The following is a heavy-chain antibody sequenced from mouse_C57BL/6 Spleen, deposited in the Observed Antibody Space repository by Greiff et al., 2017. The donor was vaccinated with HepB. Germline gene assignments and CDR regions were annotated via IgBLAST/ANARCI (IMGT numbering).Heavy chain of an antibody. CDR3: ARPDGYSYAMDY. D-gene: IGHD2-3*01. V-gene: IGHV5-9*01. CDR2: ISGGGGNT. CDR1: GFTFSSYT. J-gene: IGHJ4*01. Sequence: EVQLVESGGGLVKPGGSLKLSCAASGFTFSSYTMSWVRQTPEKRLEWVATISGGGGNTYYPDSVKGRFTISIDNAKNTLYLQMSSLRSEDTALYYCARPDGYSYAMDYWGQGTSVTVSS.